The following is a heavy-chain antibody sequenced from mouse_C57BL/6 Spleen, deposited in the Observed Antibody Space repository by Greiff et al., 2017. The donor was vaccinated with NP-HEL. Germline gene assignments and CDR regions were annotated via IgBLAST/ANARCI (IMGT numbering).Heavy chain of an antibody. V-gene: IGHV1-80*01. J-gene: IGHJ2*01. CDR3: ARRQLRLLYFDY. CDR1: GYAFSSYW. CDR2: IYPGDGDT. D-gene: IGHD3-2*02. Sequence: VKLMESGAELVKPGASVKISCKASGYAFSSYWMNWVKQRPGKGLEWIGQIYPGDGDTNYNGKFKGKATLTADKSSSTAYMQLSSLTSEDSAVYFCARRQLRLLYFDYWGQGTTLTVSS.